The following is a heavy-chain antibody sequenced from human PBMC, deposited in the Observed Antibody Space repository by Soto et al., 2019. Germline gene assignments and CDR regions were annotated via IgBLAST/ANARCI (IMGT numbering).Heavy chain of an antibody. V-gene: IGHV4-59*01. CDR2: IYYSGST. CDR3: ARDQEAGGMDV. J-gene: IGHJ6*02. CDR1: GGSISSYY. Sequence: SETLSLTCTVSGGSISSYYWSWIRQPPGKGLEWIGYIYYSGSTNYNPSLKSRVTISVDTSKNQFSLKLSSVTAADTAVYYCARDQEAGGMDVWGQGTTVTVSS.